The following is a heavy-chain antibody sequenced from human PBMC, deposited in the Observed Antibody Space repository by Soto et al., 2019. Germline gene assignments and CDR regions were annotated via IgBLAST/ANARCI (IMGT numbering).Heavy chain of an antibody. CDR1: GYTFSSSY. Sequence: QVQLVQSGAEVKKPGASVKISCKASGYTFSSSYIHWVRQAPGQGLEWMGLINPSGFSTDYAQTFQGRVTVPRNTSTSTVYRELSSRRSEDTAVYYCASGGYAYGFSAMDVWGPGTTVAVSS. CDR3: ASGGYAYGFSAMDV. V-gene: IGHV1-46*01. D-gene: IGHD2-15*01. J-gene: IGHJ6*02. CDR2: INPSGFST.